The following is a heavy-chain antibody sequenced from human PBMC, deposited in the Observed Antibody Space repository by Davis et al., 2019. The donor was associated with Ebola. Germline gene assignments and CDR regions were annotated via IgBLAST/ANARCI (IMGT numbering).Heavy chain of an antibody. CDR2: ISSSGSTI. J-gene: IGHJ4*02. CDR1: GFTVSSNYA. V-gene: IGHV3-11*01. Sequence: GESLKISCAASGFTVSSNYAMSWVRQAPGKGLEWVSYISSSGSTIYYADSVKGRFTISRDNAKNSLYLQMNSLRAEDTTVYYCARDFWFRRLDYWGQGTLVTVSS. CDR3: ARDFWFRRLDY. D-gene: IGHD3-3*01.